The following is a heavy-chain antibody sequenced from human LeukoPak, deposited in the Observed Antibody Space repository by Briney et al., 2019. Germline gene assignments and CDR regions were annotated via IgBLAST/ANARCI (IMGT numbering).Heavy chain of an antibody. V-gene: IGHV1-18*03. J-gene: IGHJ4*02. CDR2: ISAYNGNT. D-gene: IGHD3-3*01. CDR1: GYTFTSYG. CDR3: ARGRITIFGVVTPHFDY. Sequence: AASVTVSCKASGYTFTSYGISWVRQAPGQGLEWMGWISAYNGNTNYAQKLQGRVTMTTDTSTSTAYMELRSLRSDDMAVYYCARGRITIFGVVTPHFDYWGQGTLVTVSS.